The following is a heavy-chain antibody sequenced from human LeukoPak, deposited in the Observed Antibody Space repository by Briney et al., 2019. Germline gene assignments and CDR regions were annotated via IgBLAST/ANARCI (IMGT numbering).Heavy chain of an antibody. Sequence: SETLSLTCAVSGGSISSSNWWSWVRQPPGKGLEWIGEIYHSGSTNYNPSLKSRVTISVDKSKNQFSLKLSSVTAADTAVYYCARVVGGSSGWYFDYWGQGTLVTVCS. J-gene: IGHJ4*02. D-gene: IGHD6-19*01. CDR2: IYHSGST. CDR1: GGSISSSNW. V-gene: IGHV4-4*02. CDR3: ARVVGGSSGWYFDY.